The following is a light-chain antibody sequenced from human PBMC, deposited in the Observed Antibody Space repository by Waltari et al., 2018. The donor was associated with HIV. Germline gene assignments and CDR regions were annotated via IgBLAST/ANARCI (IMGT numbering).Light chain of an antibody. V-gene: IGKV3-20*01. CDR3: QQYGSSLWT. J-gene: IGKJ1*01. CDR1: QSVSSSF. Sequence: EIVLTQSPGTLSLSPGERATLSSRASQSVSSSFLAWYQQQPGQVPRLLIYDASSRATGIPDRFSGSGSGTNFTLTISRLEPEDFGVYYCQQYGSSLWTFGQGTKVEIK. CDR2: DAS.